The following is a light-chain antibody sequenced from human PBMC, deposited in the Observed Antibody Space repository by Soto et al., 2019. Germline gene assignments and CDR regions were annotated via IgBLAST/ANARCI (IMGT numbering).Light chain of an antibody. Sequence: ESDLTQSPSTLSLSPGESATLSCRVSQTTSPKYVAWYQQRRGLAPRLLVYGASKRAAGIPDRFRGSGSGSEFSLTISGLEPADFAVYFCQHFGSSPPVSFGQGTRLEIK. CDR3: QHFGSSPPVS. CDR1: QTTSPKY. CDR2: GAS. J-gene: IGKJ5*01. V-gene: IGKV3-20*01.